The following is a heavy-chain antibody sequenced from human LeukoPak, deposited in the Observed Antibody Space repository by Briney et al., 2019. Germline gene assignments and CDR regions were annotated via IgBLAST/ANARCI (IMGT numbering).Heavy chain of an antibody. Sequence: PSQTLSLTCTVSGGSISNYYWSWIRQPPGKGLEWIGYLFHSGTPRYNPSLKRRVTISADTSKNQFFLTLNSTTAADTAVYYCARRRGWKQQLVYLDYWGQGTLATVSS. CDR2: LFHSGTP. J-gene: IGHJ4*02. V-gene: IGHV4-59*08. CDR1: GGSISNYY. CDR3: ARRRGWKQQLVYLDY. D-gene: IGHD6-13*01.